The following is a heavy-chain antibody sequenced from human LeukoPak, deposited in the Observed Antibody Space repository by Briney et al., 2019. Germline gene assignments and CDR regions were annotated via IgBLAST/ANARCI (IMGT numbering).Heavy chain of an antibody. D-gene: IGHD5-12*01. CDR3: ARDGSFDF. CDR2: INTNIGGT. J-gene: IGHJ4*02. V-gene: IGHV1-2*02. CDR1: GYTFTDYY. Sequence: GASVKVSCKASGYTFTDYYIHWLRQAPGQGLEWMGWINTNIGGTNYGRKFRGRVTMTKDTSVSTAYLELSGLTSDDTAVYYCARDGSFDFWGQGTLVTVSS.